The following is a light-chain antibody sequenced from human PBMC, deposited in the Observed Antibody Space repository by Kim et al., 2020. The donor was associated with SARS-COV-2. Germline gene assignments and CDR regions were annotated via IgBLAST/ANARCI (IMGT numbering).Light chain of an antibody. CDR2: DAS. V-gene: IGKV3-11*01. Sequence: EIVLTQSPVTLSLSPGEGATLSCRASQSVSSYVAWYQYKPGQPPRLLIYDASKRATGIPAKFSGSGFGTDFTFTIRSLEPEDFAIYYCQQRKNWATFGQGSKVDIK. J-gene: IGKJ1*01. CDR3: QQRKNWAT. CDR1: QSVSSY.